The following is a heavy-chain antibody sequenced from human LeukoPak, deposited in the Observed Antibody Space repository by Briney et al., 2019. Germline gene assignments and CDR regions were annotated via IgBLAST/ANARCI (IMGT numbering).Heavy chain of an antibody. Sequence: PGGSLRLSCAASGFIFSSYAMHWVRQAPGKGLEWVAVISFDGTNKHYADSVKGRFTISRDNSKNTLYLQMNSLRAEDTAVYYCARDENWDIEMNYFDYWGQGTLVTVSS. D-gene: IGHD1/OR15-1a*01. V-gene: IGHV3-30-3*01. CDR3: ARDENWDIEMNYFDY. CDR2: ISFDGTNK. CDR1: GFIFSSYA. J-gene: IGHJ4*02.